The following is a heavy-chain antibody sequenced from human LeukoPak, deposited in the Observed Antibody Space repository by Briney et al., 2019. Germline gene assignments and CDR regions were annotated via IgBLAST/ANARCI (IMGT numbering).Heavy chain of an antibody. Sequence: GGSLRLSCAASGFTFSSYAMSWVRQAPGKGLEWVSTISGSGGSTYYADSVKGRFTISRDNSKNTLYLQMNSLRAEDTAVYYCEKDRGMFLVGYLDYWGQGTLVTVSS. CDR1: GFTFSSYA. CDR2: ISGSGGST. J-gene: IGHJ4*02. V-gene: IGHV3-23*01. D-gene: IGHD2-15*01. CDR3: EKDRGMFLVGYLDY.